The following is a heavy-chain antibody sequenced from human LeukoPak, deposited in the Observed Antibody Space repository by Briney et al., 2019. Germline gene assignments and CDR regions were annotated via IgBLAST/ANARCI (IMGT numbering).Heavy chain of an antibody. CDR1: GGSFSGYY. D-gene: IGHD1-26*01. CDR2: INHSGST. CDR3: ARATSGSYWRRYYFDY. J-gene: IGHJ4*02. V-gene: IGHV4-34*01. Sequence: SETLSLTCAVYGGSFSGYYWSWIRQPPGKGLEWIGEINHSGSTNYNPSLKSRVTISVDTSKNQFSLKLSSATAADTAVYYCARATSGSYWRRYYFDYWGQGTLVTVSS.